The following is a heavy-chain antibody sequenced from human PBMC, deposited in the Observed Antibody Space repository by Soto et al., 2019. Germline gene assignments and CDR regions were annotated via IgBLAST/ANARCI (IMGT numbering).Heavy chain of an antibody. CDR1: GFSFRNLV. Sequence: GGSLRLSWAASGFSFRNLVMHWVRQAPGKGLGLVPVIPYAGNNICYADSVKGRFTISRDTSGNTLYLDMSSLRGEDTAVYYCAKDQSSVFRSGSGMDVSGQGTTVTVSS. V-gene: IGHV3-30*18. D-gene: IGHD3-3*01. CDR2: IPYAGNNI. CDR3: AKDQSSVFRSGSGMDV. J-gene: IGHJ6*02.